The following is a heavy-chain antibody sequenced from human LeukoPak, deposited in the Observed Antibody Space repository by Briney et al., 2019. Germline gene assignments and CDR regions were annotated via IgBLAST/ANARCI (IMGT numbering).Heavy chain of an antibody. Sequence: GGSLRLSCAASGFTFSSYAMSWVRQAPGKGLEWVSASSGSGGSTYYADSVKGRFTISRDNSKNTLYLQMNSLRAEDTAVYYCAKDQDYDFWSGYYGLYNWFDPWGQGTLVTVSS. CDR1: GFTFSSYA. CDR2: SSGSGGST. J-gene: IGHJ5*02. D-gene: IGHD3-3*01. CDR3: AKDQDYDFWSGYYGLYNWFDP. V-gene: IGHV3-23*01.